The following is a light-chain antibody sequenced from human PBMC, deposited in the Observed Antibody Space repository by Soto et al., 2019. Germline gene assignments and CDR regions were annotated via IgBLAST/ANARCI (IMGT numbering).Light chain of an antibody. V-gene: IGLV2-8*01. CDR1: NSDIGNYNF. CDR2: EVN. J-gene: IGLJ2*01. Sequence: QSALTQPPSASGSPGQSVAISCTGTNSDIGNYNFVSWYQQHPGKAPKLMIYEVNKRPSGVPDRFSGSKSGNTASLTVSGLQPEDEAVYYCSSYAGSNNLLFGGGTKLTVL. CDR3: SSYAGSNNLL.